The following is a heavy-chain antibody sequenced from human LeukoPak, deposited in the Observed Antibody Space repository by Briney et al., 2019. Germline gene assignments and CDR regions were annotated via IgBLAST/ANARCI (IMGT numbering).Heavy chain of an antibody. J-gene: IGHJ4*02. Sequence: GGSLRLSCLASGYTFSSYSINWVRQAPGKGPEWVSSISVRSNYIYYADSVRGRFRISRDDARDSLYLQMNSLRAEDTAVYYCVRLRRNSDTSGFYYYYDFWGQGTLVTVSS. D-gene: IGHD3-22*01. CDR3: VRLRRNSDTSGFYYYYDF. CDR1: GYTFSSYS. CDR2: ISVRSNYI. V-gene: IGHV3-21*01.